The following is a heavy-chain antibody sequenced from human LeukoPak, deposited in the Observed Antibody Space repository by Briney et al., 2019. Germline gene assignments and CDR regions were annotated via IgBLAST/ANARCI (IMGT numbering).Heavy chain of an antibody. J-gene: IGHJ6*02. Sequence: GGSLRLSCAASGFTFSSEWMHWVRQAPGRGLVWISHIDGNGRTTNYGDSVRGRFTVSRDNAKNTLYLQMNSLRAEDTAVYYCARAPGDYYDSSGYPRYYYGMDVWGQGTTVTVSS. CDR1: GFTFSSEW. D-gene: IGHD3-22*01. CDR2: IDGNGRTT. V-gene: IGHV3-74*01. CDR3: ARAPGDYYDSSGYPRYYYGMDV.